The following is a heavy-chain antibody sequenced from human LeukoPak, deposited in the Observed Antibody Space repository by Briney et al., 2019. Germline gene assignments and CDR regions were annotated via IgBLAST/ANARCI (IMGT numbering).Heavy chain of an antibody. J-gene: IGHJ5*02. V-gene: IGHV3-23*01. Sequence: TGGPPRLSCAASGITFSSYAMSWVRQAPGKGLEWVSAISGSGGSTYYADSVKGRFTISRDNSKNTLYPQMNSLRAEDTAVYYCARSLARITIFGVAEFDPWGQGTLVTVSS. D-gene: IGHD3-3*01. CDR1: GITFSSYA. CDR3: ARSLARITIFGVAEFDP. CDR2: ISGSGGST.